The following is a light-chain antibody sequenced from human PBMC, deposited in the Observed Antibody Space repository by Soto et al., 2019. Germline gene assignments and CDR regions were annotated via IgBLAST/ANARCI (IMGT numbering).Light chain of an antibody. CDR3: QQYNSYSRT. Sequence: DIQMTQSPSTLSASVGDRVTLTCRASQSISSWLAWYQQKPGKAPKLLIYDASSLESGVPSRFSGSGSGTEFTFTISSLQPDDFATYYCQQYNSYSRTFGQGTKVDIK. CDR2: DAS. CDR1: QSISSW. V-gene: IGKV1-5*01. J-gene: IGKJ1*01.